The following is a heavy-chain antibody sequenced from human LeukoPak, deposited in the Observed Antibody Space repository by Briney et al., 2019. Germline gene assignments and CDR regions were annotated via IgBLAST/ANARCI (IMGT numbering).Heavy chain of an antibody. CDR3: ARDLDPSSSPFPYYFDY. D-gene: IGHD6-6*01. Sequence: GGSLRLSCVVSGFDLFFDELGPPGSREGAGVGVKGRFTISRDNAKNSLYLQMNSLRAEDTAVYYCARDLDPSSSPFPYYFDYWGQGTLVTVSS. V-gene: IGHV3-7*01. J-gene: IGHJ4*02. CDR1: GFDLFF.